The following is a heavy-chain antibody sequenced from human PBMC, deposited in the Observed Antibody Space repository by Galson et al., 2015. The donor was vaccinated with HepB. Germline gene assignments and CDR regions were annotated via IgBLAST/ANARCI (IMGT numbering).Heavy chain of an antibody. Sequence: LRLSCAASGFTLDDYGMSWVRQAPGKGLEWVAGSNWNGGYTGYADSVKGRFTISRDDAKNSLHLQMNSLRAEDTALYYCARAGDSSGWDFEYWGQGTLVTVSS. CDR1: GFTLDDYG. CDR3: ARAGDSSGWDFEY. J-gene: IGHJ4*02. CDR2: SNWNGGYT. D-gene: IGHD6-19*01. V-gene: IGHV3-20*04.